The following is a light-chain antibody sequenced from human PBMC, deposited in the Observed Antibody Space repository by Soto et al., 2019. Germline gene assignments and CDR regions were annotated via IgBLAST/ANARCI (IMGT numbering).Light chain of an antibody. Sequence: QSALTQTASVSGSPGQSITISCTGTSSDVGGYRYVSWYQQHPGKVPKLIIYDVSNRPSGISDRFSGSKSANTASLTISGLQSEDEADCYCSSYTSTSAYVVFGGGTKLTVL. CDR2: DVS. J-gene: IGLJ2*01. CDR1: SSDVGGYRY. V-gene: IGLV2-14*01. CDR3: SSYTSTSAYVV.